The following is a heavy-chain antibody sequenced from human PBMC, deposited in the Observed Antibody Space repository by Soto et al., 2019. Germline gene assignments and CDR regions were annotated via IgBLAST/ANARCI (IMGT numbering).Heavy chain of an antibody. V-gene: IGHV3-11*06. D-gene: IGHD6-19*01. J-gene: IGHJ4*02. Sequence: GGSLRLSCAASGFNFSDHYMNWVRQAPGKGLEWVSYISGSSRYTNFADSVKGRFTISRDNAKNSLYLQMNSLRVEDTAVYYCAKHTSGWHYYDYWGQGTPVTVSS. CDR1: GFNFSDHY. CDR2: ISGSSRYT. CDR3: AKHTSGWHYYDY.